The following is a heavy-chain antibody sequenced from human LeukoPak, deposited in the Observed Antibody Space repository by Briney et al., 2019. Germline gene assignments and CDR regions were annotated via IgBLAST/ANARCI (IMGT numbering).Heavy chain of an antibody. J-gene: IGHJ3*02. Sequence: KPSETLSLTCTVSGASTSSGDYLWSWIRQPPGMGLEWIGNIYYSGSTNYNASLKSRVTISIDTSKNQFSLNLSTVTAADTAVYYCARDRFTIFGVVRAFDIWGQGTMVTVSS. V-gene: IGHV4-30-4*01. CDR2: IYYSGST. CDR3: ARDRFTIFGVVRAFDI. D-gene: IGHD3-3*01. CDR1: GASTSSGDYL.